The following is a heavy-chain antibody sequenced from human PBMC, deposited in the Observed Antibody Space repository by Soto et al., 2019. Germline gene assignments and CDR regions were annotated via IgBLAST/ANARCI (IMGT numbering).Heavy chain of an antibody. Sequence: EVQLLESGGGLVQPGGSLRLSCAASGFTFSSYAMSWVRQAPGKGLERVSVISGSGGSTYYADSVKDRFTISRDNSKNTLYLQMNSLRAEDTAVYYCARRTSGWYLDYWGQGTLVTVSS. CDR1: GFTFSSYA. CDR3: ARRTSGWYLDY. J-gene: IGHJ4*02. D-gene: IGHD6-19*01. V-gene: IGHV3-23*01. CDR2: ISGSGGST.